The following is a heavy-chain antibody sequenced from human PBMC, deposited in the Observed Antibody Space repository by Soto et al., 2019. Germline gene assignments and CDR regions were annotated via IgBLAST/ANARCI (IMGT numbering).Heavy chain of an antibody. CDR3: AYLPCSGGSCYWFSFSGMAV. CDR2: IYWDDDK. J-gene: IGHJ6*02. CDR1: GFSLSTSGVG. Sequence: QITLKQSGPTLVKPTQTLTLTCTFSGFSLSTSGVGVAWIRQPPGKALEWLALIYWDDDKRYRPSQESRLTITKDTSKNQVVLTMTNLPSVDTATYYCAYLPCSGGSCYWFSFSGMAVWGQGTTVTVSS. V-gene: IGHV2-5*02. D-gene: IGHD2-15*01.